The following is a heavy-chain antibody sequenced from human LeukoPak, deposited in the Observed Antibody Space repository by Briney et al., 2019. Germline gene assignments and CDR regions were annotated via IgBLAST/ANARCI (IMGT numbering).Heavy chain of an antibody. CDR1: GYTFTSYG. V-gene: IGHV1-69*13. CDR2: IIPIFGTA. Sequence: ASVKVSCKASGYTFTSYGISWVRQAPGQGLEWMGGIIPIFGTANYAQKFQGRVTITADESTSTAYMELSSLRSEDTAVYYCARQYMVRGVINYYYYMDVWGKGTTVTISS. CDR3: ARQYMVRGVINYYYYMDV. D-gene: IGHD3-10*01. J-gene: IGHJ6*03.